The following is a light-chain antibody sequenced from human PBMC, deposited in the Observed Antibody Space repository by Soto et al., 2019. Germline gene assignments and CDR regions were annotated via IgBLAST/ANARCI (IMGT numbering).Light chain of an antibody. Sequence: DIQMTQSPSSVSASVGDRVTITCRASQGIGRWLAWYQQKPGKDPKLLIYAASSLQSGVPSRFSGSGSGTDFPLTISSLQPEDFATYHCQQANSFPPTFGGGTKVEIQ. CDR2: AAS. CDR1: QGIGRW. V-gene: IGKV1D-12*01. J-gene: IGKJ4*01. CDR3: QQANSFPPT.